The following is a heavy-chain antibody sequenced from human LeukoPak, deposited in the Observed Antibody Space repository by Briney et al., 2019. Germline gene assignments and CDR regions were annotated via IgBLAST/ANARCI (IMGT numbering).Heavy chain of an antibody. D-gene: IGHD4-11*01. J-gene: IGHJ4*02. Sequence: ASVKVSCKASGYTFTGYYMHWVRQAPGQGLEWMGWINPNSGDTNYAQKFQGRVTMTRDTSISTAYMDLSSLRSDDTAVYYCARAAGSTTLVDWGQGTLVTVSS. CDR1: GYTFTGYY. CDR3: ARAAGSTTLVD. CDR2: INPNSGDT. V-gene: IGHV1-2*02.